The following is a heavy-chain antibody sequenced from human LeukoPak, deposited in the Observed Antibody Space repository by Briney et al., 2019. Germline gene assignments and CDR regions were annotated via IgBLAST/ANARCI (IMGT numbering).Heavy chain of an antibody. J-gene: IGHJ4*02. CDR3: ARTSGNYYWDSHFDF. CDR1: GGSISDYF. CDR2: IYSSGST. D-gene: IGHD1-26*01. Sequence: PWETLSLTCTVSGGSISDYFWNWIRQPAGKGLEWIGRIYSSGSTHYNPSLKGRATMTVDTPKNHFSLKLSSVTAAGTAVYYCARTSGNYYWDSHFDFWGRESWSPTPQ. V-gene: IGHV4-4*07.